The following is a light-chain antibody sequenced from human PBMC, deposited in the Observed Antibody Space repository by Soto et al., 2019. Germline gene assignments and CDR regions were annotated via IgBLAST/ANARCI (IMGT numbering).Light chain of an antibody. CDR3: GAWDSSLHAGV. J-gene: IGLJ2*01. V-gene: IGLV1-51*01. Sequence: QSVLTQPPSVSAAPGQKVTISCSGSNSNIGNNYVSWYQQFPGTAPKVLIYDNNKGPSGIPDRFSGSKSATSATLVITGLQTGDEADYYCGAWDSSLHAGVFGGGTKLTVL. CDR1: NSNIGNNY. CDR2: DNN.